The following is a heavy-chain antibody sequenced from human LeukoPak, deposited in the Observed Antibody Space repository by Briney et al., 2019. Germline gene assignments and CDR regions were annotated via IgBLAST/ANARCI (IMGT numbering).Heavy chain of an antibody. Sequence: GGSLRLSCAASGFTFSSYSMNWVRQAPEKGLEWVSHITASGTAMFYADSVKGRFTISRDNAKNSLYLQMNSLRDEDTAVYYCASSGSYRFDYWGQGTLVTVSS. CDR1: GFTFSSYS. CDR3: ASSGSYRFDY. V-gene: IGHV3-48*02. D-gene: IGHD1-26*01. CDR2: ITASGTAM. J-gene: IGHJ4*02.